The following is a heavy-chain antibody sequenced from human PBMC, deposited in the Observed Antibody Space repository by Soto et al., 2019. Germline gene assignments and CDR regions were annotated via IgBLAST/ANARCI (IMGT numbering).Heavy chain of an antibody. Sequence: GGSLRLSCSASGFTFSIYAMHWVRQAPGKGLEWVAVISYDGSNKYYADSVKGRFTISRDNSKNTLYLQMNSLRAEDTAVYYCAKDLLVVGATPAYYWGQGTLVTVSS. CDR2: ISYDGSNK. D-gene: IGHD1-26*01. CDR1: GFTFSIYA. J-gene: IGHJ4*02. CDR3: AKDLLVVGATPAYY. V-gene: IGHV3-30*04.